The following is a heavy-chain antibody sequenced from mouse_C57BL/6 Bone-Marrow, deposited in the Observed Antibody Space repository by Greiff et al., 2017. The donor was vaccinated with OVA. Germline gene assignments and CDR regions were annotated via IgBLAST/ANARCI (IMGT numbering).Heavy chain of an antibody. CDR3: ARWGLPFMDY. J-gene: IGHJ4*01. CDR1: GYTFTDYY. V-gene: IGHV1-26*01. D-gene: IGHD2-2*01. CDR2: INPNNGGT. Sequence: VQLQQSGPELVKPGASVKISCKASGYTFTDYYMNWVKQSHGKSLEWIGDINPNNGGTSYNQKFKGKATLTVDKSSSTAYMELRSLTSEDSAVYYCARWGLPFMDYWGQGTSVTVSS.